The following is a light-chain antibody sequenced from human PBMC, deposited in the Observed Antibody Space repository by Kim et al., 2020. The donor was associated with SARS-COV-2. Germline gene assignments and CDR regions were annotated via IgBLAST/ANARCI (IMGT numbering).Light chain of an antibody. Sequence: SSELTQDPAVSVALRQTVRITCQGDSLRIYYASWYQQKPGQAPVLVIYGKNNRPSGIPDRFSGSSSGNTASLTITGAQADDESDYYCKSRDSSGNVVFGGGTQLTVL. CDR2: GKN. CDR1: SLRIYY. J-gene: IGLJ2*01. V-gene: IGLV3-19*01. CDR3: KSRDSSGNVV.